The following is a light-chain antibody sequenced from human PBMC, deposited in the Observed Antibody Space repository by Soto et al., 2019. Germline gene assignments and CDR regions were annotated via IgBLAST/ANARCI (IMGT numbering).Light chain of an antibody. CDR3: QQYGSWT. J-gene: IGKJ1*01. V-gene: IGKV3-20*01. CDR1: QTISSNN. CDR2: GTS. Sequence: EIVLTQSPGTLSVSPGERATLSCRASQTISSNNLAWYQQKTGQAPSLLIYGTSSRATGIPDRFSGRGSGTDFTLTISRLEPEDSAIYYCQQYGSWTFGQGTKVEI.